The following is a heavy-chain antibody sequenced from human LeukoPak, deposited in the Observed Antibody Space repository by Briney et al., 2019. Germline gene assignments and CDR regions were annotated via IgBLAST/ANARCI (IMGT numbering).Heavy chain of an antibody. CDR2: IRNDGREA. V-gene: IGHV3-7*01. D-gene: IGHD2-15*01. CDR3: ASAGGYCSGGSCYSRSKGYYDYYMDV. CDR1: GFTFSNYW. J-gene: IGHJ6*03. Sequence: GGSLRLSCAASGFTFSNYWTSWVRQAPGKGLEWVANIRNDGREADYVDSLKGRFTISRDNAKNSLYLQMNSLREQDTAVYYCASAGGYCSGGSCYSRSKGYYDYYMDVWGKGTTVTVSS.